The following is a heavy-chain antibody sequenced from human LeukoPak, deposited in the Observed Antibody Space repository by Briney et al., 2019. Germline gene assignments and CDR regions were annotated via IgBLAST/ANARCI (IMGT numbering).Heavy chain of an antibody. CDR3: ARGGGSGNYSNSPGEF. V-gene: IGHV3-33*01. CDR2: IWSDGNTK. J-gene: IGHJ4*02. CDR1: GFTFRTYA. D-gene: IGHD3-10*01. Sequence: PGRSLRLSCAASGFTFRTYAMHWVRQAPGKGLEWVAIIWSDGNTKYYADSVKGRFTISRDDSMNTMYLQMNRLSAGDTALYYCARGGGSGNYSNSPGEFWGQGTLVRVPS.